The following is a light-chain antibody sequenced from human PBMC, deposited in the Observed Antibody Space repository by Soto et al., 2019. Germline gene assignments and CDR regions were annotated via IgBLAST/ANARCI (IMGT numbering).Light chain of an antibody. V-gene: IGLV2-14*03. Sequence: QSALTQPASVSGSPGQSIAISCTAASSDVGDCKYVSWYQQHPGKAPKLLIYDVNFRPSGVSNRFSGSKSGFTASLTISGLQADDEADYYCSSYTITSTQVFGGGTKLTVL. CDR1: SSDVGDCKY. CDR3: SSYTITSTQV. CDR2: DVN. J-gene: IGLJ3*02.